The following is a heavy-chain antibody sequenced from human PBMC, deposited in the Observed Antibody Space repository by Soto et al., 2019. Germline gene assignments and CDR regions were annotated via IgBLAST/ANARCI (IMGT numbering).Heavy chain of an antibody. CDR2: ISGYNGNT. CDR1: GYTFTIYG. J-gene: IGHJ4*02. V-gene: IGHV1-18*04. D-gene: IGHD3-22*01. Sequence: QVQLVQSGAEVKKPGASVKVYCKAAGYTFTIYGISWVRQAPGQGLEWMGWISGYNGNTDYAQNLQDTITLTTDTSTSSVYMELRSLRSVDTAVYYCARVDYYDSRGYYGYGGQGTLITVSS. CDR3: ARVDYYDSRGYYGY.